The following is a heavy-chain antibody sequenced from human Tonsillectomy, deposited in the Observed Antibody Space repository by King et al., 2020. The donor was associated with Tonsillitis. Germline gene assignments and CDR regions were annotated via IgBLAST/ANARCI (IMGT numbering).Heavy chain of an antibody. CDR3: ARNGHFYLVVVPDALDY. J-gene: IGHJ4*02. V-gene: IGHV7-4-1*02. D-gene: IGHD2-2*01. CDR1: GYTFTNYA. CDR2: INTNTGHP. Sequence: QLVQSGSELKKPGASVKVSCKASGYTFTNYAINWVRQAPGQGAEWMGWINTNTGHPKYAQGFTGRFVFSLDTSVSTAYLQISSLKAEDTAVYYCARNGHFYLVVVPDALDYWGQGTLVTVSS.